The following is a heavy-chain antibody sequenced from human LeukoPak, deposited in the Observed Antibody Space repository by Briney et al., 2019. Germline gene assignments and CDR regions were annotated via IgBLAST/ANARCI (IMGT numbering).Heavy chain of an antibody. J-gene: IGHJ3*02. CDR1: GFSFSEYY. CDR3: ARHSEGPVNDAFDI. CDR2: LSSSGRYT. Sequence: GGSLRLSCAASGFSFSEYYMTWIRQAPGKGLEWVSNLSSSGRYTNYADSVRGRFTISRDNAKKSLYLQMNGLRAEDTAVYYCARHSEGPVNDAFDIWGQGTKVTVSS. V-gene: IGHV3-11*03. D-gene: IGHD2-2*01.